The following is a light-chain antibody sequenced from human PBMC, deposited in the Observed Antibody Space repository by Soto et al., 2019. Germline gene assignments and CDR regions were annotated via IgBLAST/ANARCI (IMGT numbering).Light chain of an antibody. V-gene: IGKV2-30*02. J-gene: IGKJ2*01. CDR3: MQGTPSYT. CDR2: KVS. Sequence: DVVMTQSPLSLPVTLGQPASISCRSSQSLVHSDGNTYLSWFQQRPGQSPRRLIYKVSKRDSGVPDRFSGSGLGTDFTLKISRVEAEDVGIYYCMQGTPSYTFGQGTRLDTK. CDR1: QSLVHSDGNTY.